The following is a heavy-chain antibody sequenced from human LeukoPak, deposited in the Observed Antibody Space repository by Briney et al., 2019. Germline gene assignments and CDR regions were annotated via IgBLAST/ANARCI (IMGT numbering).Heavy chain of an antibody. D-gene: IGHD6-13*01. V-gene: IGHV4-59*10. CDR1: GGSFSGYY. CDR3: ARGIAAAGSGRNYYYYYMDV. CDR2: IYTSGST. Sequence: SETLSLTCAVYGGSFSGYYWSWIRQPPGKGLEWIGRIYTSGSTNYNPSLKSRVTISVDTSKNQFSLKLSSVTAADTAVYYCARGIAAAGSGRNYYYYYMDVWGKGTTVTISS. J-gene: IGHJ6*03.